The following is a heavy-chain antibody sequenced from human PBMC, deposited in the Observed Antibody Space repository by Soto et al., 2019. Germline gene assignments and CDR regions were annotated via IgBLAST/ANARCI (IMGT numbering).Heavy chain of an antibody. V-gene: IGHV3-30*18. CDR2: ISYDANDK. D-gene: IGHD5-18*01. Sequence: QVQLVESGGDVVQPGRSLRLSCAASGFIFSNYGMHWVRQVPGKGLEWVAVISYDANDKDYADSVKGRFTICRHNHKNTLCLQMSSMRVEDTAVYYCAKDRGRQQINYMDVWGKGTTVTVSS. J-gene: IGHJ6*03. CDR1: GFIFSNYG. CDR3: AKDRGRQQINYMDV.